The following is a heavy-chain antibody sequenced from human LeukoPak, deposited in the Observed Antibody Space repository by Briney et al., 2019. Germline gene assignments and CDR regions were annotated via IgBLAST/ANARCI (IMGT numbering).Heavy chain of an antibody. Sequence: GGSLRLSCAASGFTFSSYSMNWVRQAPGKGLEWVSSISSSSSYIYYADSVKGRFTISRDNSKNTLYLQMNSLRAEDTAVYYCAKDYSSGVTIFGVALDWGQGTLVTVSS. CDR3: AKDYSSGVTIFGVALD. CDR1: GFTFSSYS. V-gene: IGHV3-21*01. D-gene: IGHD3-3*01. CDR2: ISSSSSYI. J-gene: IGHJ4*02.